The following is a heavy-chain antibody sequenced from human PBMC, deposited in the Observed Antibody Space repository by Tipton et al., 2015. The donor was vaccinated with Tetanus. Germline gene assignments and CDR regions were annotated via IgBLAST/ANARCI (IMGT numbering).Heavy chain of an antibody. CDR1: GFIFSSYS. CDR2: ISSTSSYI. Sequence: GSLRLSCEVSGFIFSSYSMNWVRQAPGKGPEWVSSISSTSSYIYYADSLKGRFTISRDNAKNSLYLQMDSLRVEDTAVYYCASGSTLDYWGQGTLVTVSS. J-gene: IGHJ4*02. CDR3: ASGSTLDY. V-gene: IGHV3-21*01.